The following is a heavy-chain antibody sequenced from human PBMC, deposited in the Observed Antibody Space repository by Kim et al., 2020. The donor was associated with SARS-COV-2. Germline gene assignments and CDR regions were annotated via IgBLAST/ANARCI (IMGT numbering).Heavy chain of an antibody. CDR3: ASSYSSGWWDYYGMDV. CDR1: GGSISSYY. D-gene: IGHD6-19*01. Sequence: SETLSLTYTVSGGSISSYYWSWIRQPAGKGLEWIGRIYTSGSTNYNPSLKSRVTMSVDTSKNQFSLKLSSVTAADTAVYYCASSYSSGWWDYYGMDVWGQGTTVTVSS. V-gene: IGHV4-4*07. CDR2: IYTSGST. J-gene: IGHJ6*02.